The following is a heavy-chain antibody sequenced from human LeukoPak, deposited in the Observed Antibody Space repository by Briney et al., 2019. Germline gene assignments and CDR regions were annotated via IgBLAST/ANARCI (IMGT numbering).Heavy chain of an antibody. D-gene: IGHD6-13*01. CDR3: ASLGLAAGIPRPPDY. V-gene: IGHV4-61*02. CDR2: IYTSGST. J-gene: IGHJ4*02. CDR1: RGSISSGSYY. Sequence: PSETLSLTCTVSRGSISSGSYYWSWIRQPAGKGLEWIERIYTSGSTNYNPSLKSRVTISVDTSKNQFSLKLSSVTAADTALYYCASLGLAAGIPRPPDYWGLGTLVTVSS.